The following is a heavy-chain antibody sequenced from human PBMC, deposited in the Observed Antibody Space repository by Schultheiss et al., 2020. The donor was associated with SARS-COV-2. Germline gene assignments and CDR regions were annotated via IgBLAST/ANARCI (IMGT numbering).Heavy chain of an antibody. CDR2: ISSYGGST. CDR3: AKGRFTWNYYFDY. J-gene: IGHJ4*02. V-gene: IGHV3-64D*08. CDR1: GFTFSSYS. D-gene: IGHD1-7*01. Sequence: GGSLRLSCSASGFTFSSYSMHWVRQAPGKGLEYVSAISSYGGSTYYADSVKGRFTISRDNSKNTLYLQMSSLRAEDTAVYYCAKGRFTWNYYFDYWGQGTLVTVSS.